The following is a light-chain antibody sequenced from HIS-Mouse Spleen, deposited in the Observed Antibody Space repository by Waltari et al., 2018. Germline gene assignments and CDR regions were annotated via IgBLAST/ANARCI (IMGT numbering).Light chain of an antibody. J-gene: IGKJ5*01. CDR2: GAS. Sequence: EIVLTQSPGTLSLSPGERATLSCRASQRVSRSYLAWYQQKPGTAPRLLIYGASSRATGIPDRFSGSGSGTDFTLTISRLEPEDFAVYYCQQYGSSPPITFGQGTRLEIK. CDR1: QRVSRSY. V-gene: IGKV3-20*01. CDR3: QQYGSSPPIT.